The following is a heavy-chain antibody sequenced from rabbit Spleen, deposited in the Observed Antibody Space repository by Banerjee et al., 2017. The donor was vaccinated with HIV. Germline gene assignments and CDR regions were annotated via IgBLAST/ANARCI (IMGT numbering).Heavy chain of an antibody. D-gene: IGHD4-1*01. J-gene: IGHJ6*01. Sequence: QEQLVEYGGDLVQPEGSLTLTCKASGFTISSSCYMCWVRQAPGKGLELIGCISTGTSGSTWYASWVNGRFTISKTPPTPVTLQMTSLTAADTDTYFCARELDGVIGRHFGWWGQGTLVTVS. CDR1: GFTISSSCY. CDR2: ISTGTSGST. V-gene: IGHV1S45*01. CDR3: ARELDGVIGRHFGW.